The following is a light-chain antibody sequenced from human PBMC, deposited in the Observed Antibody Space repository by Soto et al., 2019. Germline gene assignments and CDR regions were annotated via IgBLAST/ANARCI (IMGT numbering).Light chain of an antibody. CDR1: HNVDIY. CDR2: DAS. CDR3: QQQKHWPPLT. J-gene: IGKJ5*01. Sequence: EVVLTQSPATLSLSPGETATLSCRASHNVDIYLAWYQQKPGQAPRLLIYDASNRATGIPARFSGSGSGTDFTLTISRLEPEDSAVYYCQQQKHWPPLTFGQGTRLE. V-gene: IGKV3-11*01.